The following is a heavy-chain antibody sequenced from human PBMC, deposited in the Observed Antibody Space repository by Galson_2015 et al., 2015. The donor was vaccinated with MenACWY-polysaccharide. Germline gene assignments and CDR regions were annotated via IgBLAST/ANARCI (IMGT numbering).Heavy chain of an antibody. CDR1: GFTFTNYA. CDR2: IGGSGNK. J-gene: IGHJ5*02. V-gene: IGHV3-23*01. D-gene: IGHD2-15*01. Sequence: SLRLSCADSGFTFTNYAMNWVRQAPGKGLEWVSSIGGSGNKYYADSVQGRFTISRDNSKNMVYPQMKSLSAEDTAVYYCAKANSGGICTSGWACWFDPWGQGTLVTVSS. CDR3: AKANSGGICTSGWACWFDP.